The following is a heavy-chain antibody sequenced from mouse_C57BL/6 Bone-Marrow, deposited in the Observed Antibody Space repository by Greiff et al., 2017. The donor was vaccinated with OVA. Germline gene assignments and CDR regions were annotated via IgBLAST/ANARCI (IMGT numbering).Heavy chain of an antibody. J-gene: IGHJ4*01. CDR3: ASRTDYYAMDY. CDR1: GYTFTNYW. Sequence: QVQLQQSGAELVRPGTSVKMSCKASGYTFTNYWIGWAKQRPGHGLEWIGDIYPGGGYTNYNEKFKGKATLTADKSSSTAYMQFSSLTSEDSAIYYCASRTDYYAMDYWGQGTSVTVSS. V-gene: IGHV1-63*01. CDR2: IYPGGGYT.